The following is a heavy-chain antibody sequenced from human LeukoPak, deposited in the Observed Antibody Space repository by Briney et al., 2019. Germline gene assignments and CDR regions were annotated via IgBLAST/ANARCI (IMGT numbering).Heavy chain of an antibody. J-gene: IGHJ4*02. CDR1: GGSFSGYY. CDR3: ARSPSGLVGATTDY. D-gene: IGHD1-26*01. CDR2: LHWNGVGT. Sequence: PSETLSLTCAVYGGSFSGYYWSWVRHAPGKGLEWVSGLHWNGVGTRYADSVKGRFTISRDNAKTSLYLQMNSLRAEDTAFYYCARSPSGLVGATTDYWGQGTLVTVSS. V-gene: IGHV3-20*04.